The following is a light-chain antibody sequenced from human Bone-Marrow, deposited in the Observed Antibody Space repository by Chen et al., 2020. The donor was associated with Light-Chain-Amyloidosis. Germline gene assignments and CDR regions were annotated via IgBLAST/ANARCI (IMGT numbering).Light chain of an antibody. CDR3: QSADSSGTYEVI. J-gene: IGLJ2*01. Sequence: SYELTQPPSVSVSPGQTPRIHCSRDELPTKYAYWYQKKPGKAPVLVIHGDTERPSGISERFSGSSSGTTATLTISGVQAEDEADYHCQSADSSGTYEVIFGGGTKLTVL. CDR2: GDT. CDR1: ELPTKY. V-gene: IGLV3-25*03.